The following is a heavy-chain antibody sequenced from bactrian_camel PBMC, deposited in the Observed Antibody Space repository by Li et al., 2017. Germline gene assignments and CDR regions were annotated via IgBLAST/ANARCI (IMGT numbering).Heavy chain of an antibody. CDR2: LYTGGGTP. J-gene: IGHJ4*01. D-gene: IGHD6*01. V-gene: IGHV3S1*01. CDR1: GYMDSKRC. Sequence: HVQLVESGGGSVEAGGSVRLSCAASGYMDSKRCMGWIRQAPGKGREGVAALYTGGGTPHYAGSVKGRFTISRDNAKNTVYLQMNNLQPEDTAMYYCAEGRGSRGEHCYSLNYWGQGTQVTVS. CDR3: AEGRGSRGEHCYSLNY.